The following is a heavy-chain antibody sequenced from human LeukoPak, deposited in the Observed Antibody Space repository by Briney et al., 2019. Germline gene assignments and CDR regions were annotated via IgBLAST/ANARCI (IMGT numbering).Heavy chain of an antibody. CDR2: IYYSGST. J-gene: IGHJ4*02. D-gene: IGHD1-26*01. CDR1: GGSISSYY. Sequence: ETLSLTCTVSGGSISSYYWSWIRQPPGKGLEWIGYIYYSGSTNYNPSLKSRVTISVDTSKNQFSLKLSSVTAADTAVYYCARASYSGSYRGIDYWGQGTLVTVSS. V-gene: IGHV4-59*01. CDR3: ARASYSGSYRGIDY.